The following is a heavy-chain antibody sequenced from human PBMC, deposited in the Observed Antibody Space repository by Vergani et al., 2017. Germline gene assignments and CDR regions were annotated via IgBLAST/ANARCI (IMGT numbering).Heavy chain of an antibody. Sequence: QVTLKESGPALVKPTQTLILTCTFSGFSLSTSGMRVSWIRQPPGKALEWLARIDWDDDKFYSTSLKTRLTISKDTSKNQVVLTMTNMDPVDTATYYCARTNLGXCSGGSCYPHWFDPWGQGTLVTVSS. CDR2: IDWDDDK. CDR3: ARTNLGXCSGGSCYPHWFDP. J-gene: IGHJ5*02. CDR1: GFSLSTSGMR. D-gene: IGHD2-15*01. V-gene: IGHV2-70*04.